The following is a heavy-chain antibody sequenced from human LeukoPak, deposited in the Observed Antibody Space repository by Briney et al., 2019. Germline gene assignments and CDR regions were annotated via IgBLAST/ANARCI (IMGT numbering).Heavy chain of an antibody. CDR1: GYSFTSYW. CDR2: IYPGDSDT. D-gene: IGHD5-12*01. Sequence: HGESLKISCKGSGYSFTSYWIGWVRQLPGKGLEWMGIIYPGDSDTRYSPSFQGQVTISADKSISTAYLQWSSLKASDTAMYYCARLHHSPVATMYYFDYWGQGTLVTVSS. V-gene: IGHV5-51*01. J-gene: IGHJ4*02. CDR3: ARLHHSPVATMYYFDY.